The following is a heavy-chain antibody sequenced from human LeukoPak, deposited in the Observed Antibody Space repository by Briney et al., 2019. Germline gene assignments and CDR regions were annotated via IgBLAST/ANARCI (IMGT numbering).Heavy chain of an antibody. CDR3: VAVVDTSFDY. CDR2: MKPNRGNT. CDR1: GYTFTSYD. J-gene: IGHJ4*02. Sequence: ASVKVSCKASGYTFTSYDINWVRQATGQGLEWIGWMKPNRGNTGYAQKFQGRVTMTRDTSLSTAYMELSSLRSEDTAVYYCVAVVDTSFDYWGQGTPVTVSS. D-gene: IGHD2-15*01. V-gene: IGHV1-8*02.